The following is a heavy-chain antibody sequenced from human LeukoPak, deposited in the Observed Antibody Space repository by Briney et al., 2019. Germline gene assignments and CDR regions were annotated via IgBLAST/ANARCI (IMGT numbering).Heavy chain of an antibody. J-gene: IGHJ3*02. CDR1: GFTFSSYG. CDR3: ARERGSIAAAALDAFDI. Sequence: QAGGSLRLSCAASGFTFSSYGMHWVRQAPGKGLEWVAVISYDGSNKYYADSVKGRFTISRDNAKNSLYLQMNSLRAEDTAVYYCARERGSIAAAALDAFDIWGQGTMVTVSS. V-gene: IGHV3-30*03. CDR2: ISYDGSNK. D-gene: IGHD6-13*01.